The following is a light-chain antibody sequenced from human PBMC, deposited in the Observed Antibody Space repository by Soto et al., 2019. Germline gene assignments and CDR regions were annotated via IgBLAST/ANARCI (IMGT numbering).Light chain of an antibody. V-gene: IGLV2-8*01. J-gene: IGLJ1*01. CDR3: SSYAGSSNV. Sequence: QSVLTQPASVSGSPGQSITISCTGTSSDVGAFNFVSWYQQHPGKAPKLIIYEVNKRPSGAPDRFSGSKSGNTASLTVSGLQAQDQDASYCSSYAGSSNVFGTPTKVTV. CDR2: EVN. CDR1: SSDVGAFNF.